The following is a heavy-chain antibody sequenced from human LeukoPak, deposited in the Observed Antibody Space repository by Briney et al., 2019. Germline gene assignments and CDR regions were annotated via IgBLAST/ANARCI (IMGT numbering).Heavy chain of an antibody. V-gene: IGHV3-23*01. CDR2: ISGSGGST. CDR3: AKKFAMARGGFDY. CDR1: GFTFSSYA. D-gene: IGHD5-18*01. J-gene: IGHJ4*02. Sequence: GGSLRPSCAASGFTFSSYAMSWVRQAPGKGLEWVSAISGSGGSTYYADSVKGRFTISRDNSKNTLYLQMNSLRAEDTAVYYCAKKFAMARGGFDYWGQGTLVTVSS.